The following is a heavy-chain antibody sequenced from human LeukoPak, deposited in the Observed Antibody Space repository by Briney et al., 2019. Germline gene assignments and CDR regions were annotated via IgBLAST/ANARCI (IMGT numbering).Heavy chain of an antibody. Sequence: GESLKISCAASGFTFSNYAMHWVRQAPGTGLEWVAIVSYDGSTKYYAASVEGRFTISRDNSKNTLYLQMNSLRPEDTAVYYCATEIAVGLRYFDYWGQGTLVTVSS. J-gene: IGHJ4*02. CDR3: ATEIAVGLRYFDY. CDR2: VSYDGSTK. V-gene: IGHV3-30-3*01. CDR1: GFTFSNYA. D-gene: IGHD6-19*01.